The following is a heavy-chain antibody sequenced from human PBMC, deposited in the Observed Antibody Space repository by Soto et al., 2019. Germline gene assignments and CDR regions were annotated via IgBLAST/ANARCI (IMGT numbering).Heavy chain of an antibody. Sequence: QVQLVQSGAEVKKPGASVKVSCKASGYTFTSYGISCVRQAPGQGLEWMGWISAYNGNTNYAQKLQGRVTMTTETSTSTDYMALRSLRSDDTAVYSCARDLKEQWLGIDYWGQGTLVTVSS. D-gene: IGHD6-19*01. J-gene: IGHJ4*02. CDR3: ARDLKEQWLGIDY. V-gene: IGHV1-18*04. CDR1: GYTFTSYG. CDR2: ISAYNGNT.